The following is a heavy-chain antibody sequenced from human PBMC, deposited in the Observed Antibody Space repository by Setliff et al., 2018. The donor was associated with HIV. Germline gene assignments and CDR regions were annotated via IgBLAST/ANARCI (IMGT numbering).Heavy chain of an antibody. CDR3: ARHWYDSSGPLDY. J-gene: IGHJ4*02. Sequence: PGESLKISCKGSGYSFSSYWIGWVRQMPGKGLEFMGLLYPADSNIRYSPSFQGQVTISVDKSISTAYLQWSSLKASDTAMYYCARHWYDSSGPLDYWGQGTLVTVSS. D-gene: IGHD3-22*01. V-gene: IGHV5-51*01. CDR2: LYPADSNI. CDR1: GYSFSSYW.